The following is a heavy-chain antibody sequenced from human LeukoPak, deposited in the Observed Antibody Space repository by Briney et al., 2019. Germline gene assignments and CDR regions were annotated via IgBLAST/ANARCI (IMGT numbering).Heavy chain of an antibody. D-gene: IGHD4-17*01. CDR2: ISTSGVT. CDR1: GFTFSSYA. Sequence: GGSLRLSCAASGFTFSSYAMSWVRQAPGKGLEWVSAISTSGVTYYADSVKGRFTISRDNAKNSLYLQMTGLRAEDTALYYCARGSDGDFAYNWFDSWGQGILVTVSS. J-gene: IGHJ5*01. CDR3: ARGSDGDFAYNWFDS. V-gene: IGHV3-23*01.